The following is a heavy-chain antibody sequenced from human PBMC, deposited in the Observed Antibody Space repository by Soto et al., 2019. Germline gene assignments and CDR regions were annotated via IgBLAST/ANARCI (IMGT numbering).Heavy chain of an antibody. V-gene: IGHV3-20*01. J-gene: IGHJ4*02. CDR1: GFTFDDYG. D-gene: IGHD3-16*01. CDR3: ARVELHLGELFSGDFGGYFDY. Sequence: EVQLVESGGGVVRPGGSLRLSCAASGFTFDDYGMSWVRQAPGKGLEWVSGINWNGGSTGYADSVKGRFTISRDNAKNSLYLQMNSLRAEDTALYHCARVELHLGELFSGDFGGYFDYWGQGTLVTVSS. CDR2: INWNGGST.